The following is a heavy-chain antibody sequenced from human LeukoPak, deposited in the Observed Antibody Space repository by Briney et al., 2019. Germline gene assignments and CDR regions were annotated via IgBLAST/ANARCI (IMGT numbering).Heavy chain of an antibody. V-gene: IGHV1-18*01. Sequence: ASVTVSFTSSVYTFSIYGISWVRQGPGQGLEREGGIGGYNANTTYGQKIQGRVTMTANTYTRTAYMELRSLRSDDTAVDYCARDTGGNRFDPWGQGTLVTVSS. J-gene: IGHJ5*02. CDR3: ARDTGGNRFDP. CDR2: IGGYNANT. CDR1: VYTFSIYG. D-gene: IGHD3-10*01.